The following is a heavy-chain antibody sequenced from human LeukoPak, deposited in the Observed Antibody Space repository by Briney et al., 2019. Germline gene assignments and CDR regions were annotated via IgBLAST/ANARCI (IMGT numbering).Heavy chain of an antibody. CDR1: GFTFSSYW. Sequence: GGSLRLSCAASGFTFSSYWMSWVRQAPGKGLEWVANIKQDGSEKYYVDSVKGRFTISRDNAKNSLYLQMNSLRAEDTAVYYCARDRYCSGGSCYYGMDVWGQGATVTVSS. V-gene: IGHV3-7*01. CDR2: IKQDGSEK. CDR3: ARDRYCSGGSCYYGMDV. J-gene: IGHJ6*02. D-gene: IGHD2-15*01.